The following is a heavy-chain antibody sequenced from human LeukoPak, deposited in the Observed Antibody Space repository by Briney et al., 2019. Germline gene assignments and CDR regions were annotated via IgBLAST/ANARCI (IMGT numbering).Heavy chain of an antibody. CDR3: ASEGY. V-gene: IGHV3-9*01. CDR2: ISWNSDSI. Sequence: GRSLRLSCAASGFTFGDYAMHWVRQAPGKGLEWVSGISWNSDSIGYADSVKGRFTISRDNAKNSLYLQMNSLRAEDTAVYYCASEGYWGQGTLVTVSS. J-gene: IGHJ4*02. CDR1: GFTFGDYA. D-gene: IGHD3-3*01.